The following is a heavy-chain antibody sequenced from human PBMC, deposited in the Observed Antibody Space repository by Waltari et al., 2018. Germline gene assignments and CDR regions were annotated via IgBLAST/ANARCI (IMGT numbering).Heavy chain of an antibody. CDR3: ARGKPTIFESYYYMDV. V-gene: IGHV1-2*02. CDR2: INPNSGGT. J-gene: IGHJ6*03. Sequence: QVQLVQSGAEVKKPGASVKVSCKASGYTFTGYYMHWVRQAPGQGLEWMGWINPNSGGTNYAQKFQGMVTMTRDTSISTAYMELSRLRSDDTAVYYCARGKPTIFESYYYMDVWGKGTTVTISS. CDR1: GYTFTGYY. D-gene: IGHD3-3*01.